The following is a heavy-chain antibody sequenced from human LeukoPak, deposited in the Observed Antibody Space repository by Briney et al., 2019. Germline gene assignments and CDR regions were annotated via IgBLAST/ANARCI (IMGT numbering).Heavy chain of an antibody. CDR1: GFTFSSYS. CDR3: AKAPTAILPNWNYCDY. Sequence: GGSLRLSCAASGFTFSSYSMHWVRQAPGKGLEWVAVISYDGSNKYYADSVKGRFTISRDNSKNTLYLQMNSLRAEDTAVYYCAKAPTAILPNWNYCDYWGQGTLVTVSS. V-gene: IGHV3-30*18. D-gene: IGHD2-2*02. CDR2: ISYDGSNK. J-gene: IGHJ4*02.